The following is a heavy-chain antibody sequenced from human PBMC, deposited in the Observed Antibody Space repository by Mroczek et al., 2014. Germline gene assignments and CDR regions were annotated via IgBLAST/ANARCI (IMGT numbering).Heavy chain of an antibody. V-gene: IGHV4-39*01. CDR1: GGSLRSSSDY. CDR2: IYYNGKT. J-gene: IGHJ4*02. CDR3: ARRWAGNYAFDY. Sequence: VQLQESGPGLVKTSGTLSLTCTISGGSLRSSSDYWGWVRQPPGKGLEWIGEIYYNGKTYYNPSLNSPVTISVDASKRQMYLNLHFVTAADTAVYYCARRWAGNYAFDYWGQGTLVAVSS. D-gene: IGHD3/OR15-3a*01.